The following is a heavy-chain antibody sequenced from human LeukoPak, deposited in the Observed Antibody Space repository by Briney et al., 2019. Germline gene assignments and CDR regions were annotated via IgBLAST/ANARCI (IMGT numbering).Heavy chain of an antibody. CDR3: ARAPGGPRPGNWFDP. D-gene: IGHD2-15*01. V-gene: IGHV3-21*01. J-gene: IGHJ5*02. CDR2: ISSDYI. CDR1: GFTFGFYT. Sequence: GGSLRLSCAVSGFTFGFYTINWVRQTPGKGLEWVSSISSDYIYYAESVRGRFTVSRDNAKNSLYLQMNSLSAEDTAIYYCARAPGGPRPGNWFDPWGQGTLVTVSS.